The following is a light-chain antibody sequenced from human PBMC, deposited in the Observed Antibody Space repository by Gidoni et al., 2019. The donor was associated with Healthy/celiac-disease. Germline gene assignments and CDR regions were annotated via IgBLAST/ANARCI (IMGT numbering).Light chain of an antibody. CDR2: LGS. J-gene: IGKJ3*01. Sequence: DIVMTQSPLSLPVTPVEPASISCRSSKSLLHSNGYNYLYWYLQKPGQSPQLLIYLGSNRASGVPDRFSGSGSGTDFTLKISRVEAEDVGVYYCMQALQTPFTFGPGTKVDIK. CDR1: KSLLHSNGYNY. CDR3: MQALQTPFT. V-gene: IGKV2-28*01.